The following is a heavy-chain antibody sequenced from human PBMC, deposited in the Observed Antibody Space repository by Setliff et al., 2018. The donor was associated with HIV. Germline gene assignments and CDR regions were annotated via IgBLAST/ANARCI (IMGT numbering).Heavy chain of an antibody. V-gene: IGHV3-30*12. CDR1: GFAFSNYG. CDR2: VTYDGRRT. J-gene: IGHJ4*02. D-gene: IGHD3-22*01. Sequence: GGSLRLSCAASGFAFSNYGMHWVRQAPGKGLEWVSGVTYDGRRTFYTDAVKGRFTISRDNSKNTLYLQMNSLRAEDTAVYYCAKPRYYYDSSGSVFDYWGQGTLVTVSS. CDR3: AKPRYYYDSSGSVFDY.